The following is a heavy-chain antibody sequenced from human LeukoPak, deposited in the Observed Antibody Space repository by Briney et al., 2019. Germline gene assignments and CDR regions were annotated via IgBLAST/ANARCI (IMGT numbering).Heavy chain of an antibody. Sequence: SETLSLTCTVSGGSISSTNHYWGWIRQPPGKGLEWIASIHYSGSTSYNASLKSRVTISVDTSKTQFSLKMTSVTAADTGVYYCARLGRGYCSGSNCYWFDYWGQGTLVTVSS. V-gene: IGHV4-39*01. CDR2: IHYSGST. CDR3: ARLGRGYCSGSNCYWFDY. CDR1: GGSISSTNHY. D-gene: IGHD2-15*01. J-gene: IGHJ4*02.